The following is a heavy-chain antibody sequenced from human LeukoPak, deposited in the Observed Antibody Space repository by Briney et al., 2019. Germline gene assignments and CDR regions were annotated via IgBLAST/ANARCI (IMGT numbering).Heavy chain of an antibody. D-gene: IGHD2-2*01. Sequence: ASVKVSCKASGYTFTGYYMHWVRQAPGQGLEWMGWINPNSGGTNYAQKFQGRVTMTRDTSISTAYMELSRLRSDDTAVYYCAREGIVVVPAAYLDYWGQGTLVTVSS. J-gene: IGHJ4*02. CDR3: AREGIVVVPAAYLDY. V-gene: IGHV1-2*02. CDR2: INPNSGGT. CDR1: GYTFTGYY.